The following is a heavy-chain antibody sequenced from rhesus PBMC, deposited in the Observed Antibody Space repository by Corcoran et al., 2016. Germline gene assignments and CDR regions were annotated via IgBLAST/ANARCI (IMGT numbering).Heavy chain of an antibody. Sequence: QVQLVQAGAEIKQPGASVKLSCKASGYTFTSYYMHWVRQAPGQGLEWIERLSPYNDNKGYAQNCQGRVTRAPATATSTGNRRLSSLRSEDTAVYYCTRAASGTAPIDYWGQGVLVTVSS. CDR3: TRAASGTAPIDY. V-gene: IGHV1-180*01. CDR2: LSPYNDNK. CDR1: GYTFTSYY. D-gene: IGHD1-14*01. J-gene: IGHJ4*01.